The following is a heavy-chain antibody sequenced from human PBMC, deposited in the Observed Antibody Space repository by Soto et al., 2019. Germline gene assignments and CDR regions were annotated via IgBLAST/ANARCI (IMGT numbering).Heavy chain of an antibody. CDR3: AKSATVTTAKYYFDY. D-gene: IGHD4-17*01. Sequence: GSLRLSCPASVFTFSRYGMHWVRQAPGKGLEWVAIVSSDGSNKYYADSVKGRFTVSRDNSKNTLYLQMSSLRGEDTAVYYCAKSATVTTAKYYFDYWGQGALVTVSS. CDR2: VSSDGSNK. CDR1: VFTFSRYG. J-gene: IGHJ4*02. V-gene: IGHV3-30*18.